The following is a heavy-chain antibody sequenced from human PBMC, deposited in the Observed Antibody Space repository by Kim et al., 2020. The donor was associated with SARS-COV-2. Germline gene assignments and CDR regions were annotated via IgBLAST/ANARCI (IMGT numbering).Heavy chain of an antibody. Sequence: SETLSLTCAVYGGSFSGYYWSWIRQPPGKGLEWIGEINHSGSTNYNPSLKSRVTISVDTSKNQFSLKLSSVTAADTAVYYCASGLAAAGNDDYWGQGTLVTVSS. D-gene: IGHD6-13*01. CDR3: ASGLAAAGNDDY. CDR2: INHSGST. CDR1: GGSFSGYY. J-gene: IGHJ4*02. V-gene: IGHV4-34*01.